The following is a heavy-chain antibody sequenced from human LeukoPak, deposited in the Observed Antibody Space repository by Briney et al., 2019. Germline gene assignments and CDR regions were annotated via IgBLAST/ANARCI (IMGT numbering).Heavy chain of an antibody. CDR3: ALHPAQGSGSLDF. D-gene: IGHD3-10*01. V-gene: IGHV5-51*01. CDR2: IYPGDSTT. J-gene: IGHJ4*02. CDR1: GYSFTNYW. Sequence: GESLKISCKGSGYSFTNYWIGWVRQMPGKGLEWMGIIYPGDSTTTYSPSFQGQITISADKSISTAYLQWSSLKASDTAIYYCALHPAQGSGSLDFWGQGTLVTVSS.